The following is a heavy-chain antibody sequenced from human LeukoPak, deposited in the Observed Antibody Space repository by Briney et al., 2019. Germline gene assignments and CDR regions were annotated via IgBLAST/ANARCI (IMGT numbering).Heavy chain of an antibody. J-gene: IGHJ4*02. CDR2: IWYDGSKK. D-gene: IGHD3-3*01. CDR3: ARADFWSGYRFDL. Sequence: GGSLRLSCAASGFTFSSHGIHWVRQAPGKGLEWVAIIWYDGSKKYYADSVKGRFTISRDNSKNTLYLQMNSLRVDDTAVYYCARADFWSGYRFDLWGQGTLVSVSS. CDR1: GFTFSSHG. V-gene: IGHV3-33*01.